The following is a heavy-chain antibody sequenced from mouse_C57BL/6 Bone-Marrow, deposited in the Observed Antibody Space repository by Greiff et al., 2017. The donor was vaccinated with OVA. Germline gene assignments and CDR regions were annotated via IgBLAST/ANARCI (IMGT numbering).Heavy chain of an antibody. CDR1: GYSITSGYY. V-gene: IGHV3-6*01. J-gene: IGHJ4*01. CDR2: ISYDGSN. CDR3: ARGRVY. Sequence: EVQVVESGPGLVKPSQSLSLTCSVTGYSITSGYYWNWIRQFPGNKLEWMGYISYDGSNNYNPSLKNRISITRDTTKNQFFLKLNSVTTEDTATYYCARGRVYCGQGTSVTVSS.